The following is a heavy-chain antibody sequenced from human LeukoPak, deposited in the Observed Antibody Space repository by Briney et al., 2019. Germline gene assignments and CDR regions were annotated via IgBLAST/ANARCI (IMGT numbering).Heavy chain of an antibody. V-gene: IGHV3-74*01. J-gene: IGHJ6*02. D-gene: IGHD1-26*01. CDR2: INSDGSST. CDR3: ARPIDSGSYYYGMDV. CDR1: GFTFSSYW. Sequence: GGSLRLSCAASGFTFSSYWMHWVRHAPGKGLVWVSRINSDGSSTSYADSVEGRFTISRDNAKNTLYLQMNSLRAEDTAVYYCARPIDSGSYYYGMDVWGQGTTVTVSS.